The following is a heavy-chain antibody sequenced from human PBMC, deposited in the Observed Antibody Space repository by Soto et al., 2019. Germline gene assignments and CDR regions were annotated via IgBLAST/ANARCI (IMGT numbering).Heavy chain of an antibody. D-gene: IGHD4-17*01. J-gene: IGHJ4*02. CDR2: IYSSGST. CDR1: GDSISSETDY. V-gene: IGHV4-39*01. Sequence: SETLSLTCTVSGDSISSETDYWGWILQPPGKGLEWIVSIYSSGSTYYNPSLKNRVTISVVTSKRQVSLKLSSVTAADTAVYFCATRDTVTTYYFDNWGRGTLVTVS. CDR3: ATRDTVTTYYFDN.